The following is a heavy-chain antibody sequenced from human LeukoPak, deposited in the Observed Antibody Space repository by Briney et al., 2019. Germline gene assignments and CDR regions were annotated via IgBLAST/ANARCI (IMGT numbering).Heavy chain of an antibody. Sequence: GGSLRLSCAASGFTFSSYWMSWVRQAPGKGLEWVATIRQDGSQKYYVDSVKGRFTISRDNSKNTLYLQMNNLRAEDTAVYYCARDGFSSGWYGWWDYWGQGTLVTVSS. D-gene: IGHD6-19*01. CDR1: GFTFSSYW. V-gene: IGHV3-7*03. CDR2: IRQDGSQK. J-gene: IGHJ4*02. CDR3: ARDGFSSGWYGWWDY.